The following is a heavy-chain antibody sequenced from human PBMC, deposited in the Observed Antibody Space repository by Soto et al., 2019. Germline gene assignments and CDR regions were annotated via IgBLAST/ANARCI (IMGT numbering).Heavy chain of an antibody. Sequence: QVQLVQSGAEVKKPGSSVKVSCKASGGTFSSYAISWVRQAPGQGLEWMGGIIPIFGTANYAQKFQGRVTITADESTSTAYMELSILRSEDTAVYYCARDSYILTADAVGPWLRLQGRDYYYYGMDVWGQGTTVTVSS. D-gene: IGHD5-12*01. J-gene: IGHJ6*02. CDR3: ARDSYILTADAVGPWLRLQGRDYYYYGMDV. CDR1: GGTFSSYA. CDR2: IIPIFGTA. V-gene: IGHV1-69*12.